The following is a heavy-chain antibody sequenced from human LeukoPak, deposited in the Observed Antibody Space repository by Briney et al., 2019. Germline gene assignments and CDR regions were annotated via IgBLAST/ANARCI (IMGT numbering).Heavy chain of an antibody. Sequence: GGSLRLSCAASGLSFSNYSMSWVRQAPGKGLEWVSSISRTSLFKYYTDSLKGRVTISRDNAQNSLYLQMNSLRVEDTAFYCATERGGGTSFFDYWGQGILVTVSS. J-gene: IGHJ4*02. D-gene: IGHD3-16*01. CDR1: GLSFSNYS. V-gene: IGHV3-21*06. CDR3: ATERGGGTSFFDY. CDR2: ISRTSLFK.